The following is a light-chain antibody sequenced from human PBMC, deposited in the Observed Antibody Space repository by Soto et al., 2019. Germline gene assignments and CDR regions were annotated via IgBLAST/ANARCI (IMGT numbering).Light chain of an antibody. J-gene: IGLJ2*01. V-gene: IGLV2-23*02. Sequence: QSALTQPASVSGSPGQSITISCTGTSSDVGSYNLVSWYQQHPGKAPKLMIYEVTKWASGVSNRFSGSKSGDTASLTISGLQAEDEADYYCCSYAVGSTLVFGGGTKVTVL. CDR3: CSYAVGSTLV. CDR2: EVT. CDR1: SSDVGSYNL.